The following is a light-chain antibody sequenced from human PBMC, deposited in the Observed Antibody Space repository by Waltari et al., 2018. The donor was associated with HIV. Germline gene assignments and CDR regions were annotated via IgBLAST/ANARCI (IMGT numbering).Light chain of an antibody. CDR3: SSYTSSSTRV. V-gene: IGLV2-14*01. CDR2: EVS. Sequence: QSALTQPASVSGSPGQSITISCTGTSSDVGGYNYVSWYQQHPGKAPKLMIYEVSNRPSGVSNRFSGSKSGNTASLTISGLQAEDEADYYCSSYTSSSTRVFGGGTNL. J-gene: IGLJ3*02. CDR1: SSDVGGYNY.